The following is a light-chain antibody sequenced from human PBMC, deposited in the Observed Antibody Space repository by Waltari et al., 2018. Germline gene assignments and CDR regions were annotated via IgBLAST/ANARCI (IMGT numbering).Light chain of an antibody. CDR3: SSFGSSRV. J-gene: IGLJ3*02. CDR2: EVS. CDR1: SSDVGGNHY. V-gene: IGLV2-8*01. Sequence: QSALTPPPSASGSPGQSVTISCTGPSSDVGGNHYVSWYQQHPGKAPTRLIDEVSPRPSGVPDRFSGSKSDNTASLTVSGLQAEDEADYYCSSFGSSRVFAGGTKLTVL.